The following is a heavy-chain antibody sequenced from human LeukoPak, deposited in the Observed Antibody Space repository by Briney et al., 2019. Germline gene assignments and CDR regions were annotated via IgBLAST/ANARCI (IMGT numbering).Heavy chain of an antibody. CDR2: IYYSGST. J-gene: IGHJ4*02. CDR3: ARDHGGLAAAAGKSFDY. Sequence: SETLSLTCTVSGGSISSSSYYWGWIRQPPGKGLEWIGSIYYSGSTYYNPSLKSRVTISVDTSKNQFSLKLSSVTAADTAVYYCARDHGGLAAAAGKSFDYWGQGTLVTVSS. V-gene: IGHV4-39*07. D-gene: IGHD6-13*01. CDR1: GGSISSSSYY.